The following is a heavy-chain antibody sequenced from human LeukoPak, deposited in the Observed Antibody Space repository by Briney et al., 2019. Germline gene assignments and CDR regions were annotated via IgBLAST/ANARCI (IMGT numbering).Heavy chain of an antibody. D-gene: IGHD2-15*01. CDR1: GFTLRSYA. CDR3: AKSQSGSCSGGSCSCDY. CDR2: ISGSGGST. V-gene: IGHV3-23*01. J-gene: IGHJ4*02. Sequence: GGSLRLSCAASGFTLRSYAMNWVRQAPGKGLEWVSVISGSGGSTNYAESVKGRFTISRDSSKSTLFLQMNSLRAEDTAVYYCAKSQSGSCSGGSCSCDYWGQGTLVIVSS.